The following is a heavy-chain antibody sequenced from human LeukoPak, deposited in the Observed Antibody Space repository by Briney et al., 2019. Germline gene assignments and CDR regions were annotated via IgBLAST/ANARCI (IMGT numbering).Heavy chain of an antibody. CDR1: DYSISSAYY. Sequence: SETLSLTCAVSDYSISSAYYWGWIRQPPGKGLEWIGSIYHSGSTDYNPSLKSRVTISVDTSKNQFSLKLRSVTAADMAVYYCARDQAYCGGDCYFDFWGQGTLVTVSS. V-gene: IGHV4-38-2*02. CDR2: IYHSGST. CDR3: ARDQAYCGGDCYFDF. D-gene: IGHD2-21*02. J-gene: IGHJ4*02.